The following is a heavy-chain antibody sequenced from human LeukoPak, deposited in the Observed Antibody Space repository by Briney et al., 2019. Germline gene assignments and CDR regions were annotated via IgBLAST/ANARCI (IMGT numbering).Heavy chain of an antibody. CDR2: ISDYNGHR. V-gene: IGHV1-18*01. Sequence: GASVKVSCKAYGYTFTGYGISWVRQAPGQGLKWMGWISDYNGHRNFAQKLQDRVTMTTGTSTNTAYMELRSLISDDTAFYYCARDRYGTGSYDYWGQGTLVAVSS. CDR3: ARDRYGTGSYDY. CDR1: GYTFTGYG. J-gene: IGHJ4*02. D-gene: IGHD3-10*01.